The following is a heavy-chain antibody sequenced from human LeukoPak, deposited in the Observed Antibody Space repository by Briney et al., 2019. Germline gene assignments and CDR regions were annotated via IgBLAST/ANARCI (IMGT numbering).Heavy chain of an antibody. Sequence: PGRSLRLSCAASGFTFSSYGMHWVRQAPGKGLEWVAVIWYDGSNKYYADSVKGRFTISRDNSKNTLYLQMNSLRAEDTAAYYCARGGYCSSTSCPHYYYGLDVWGQGTTVTVSS. CDR2: IWYDGSNK. V-gene: IGHV3-33*01. CDR3: ARGGYCSSTSCPHYYYGLDV. CDR1: GFTFSSYG. D-gene: IGHD2-2*01. J-gene: IGHJ6*02.